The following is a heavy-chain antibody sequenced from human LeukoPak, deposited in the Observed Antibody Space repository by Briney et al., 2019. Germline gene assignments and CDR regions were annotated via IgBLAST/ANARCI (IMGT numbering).Heavy chain of an antibody. V-gene: IGHV4-4*07. J-gene: IGHJ4*02. Sequence: PSETLSLTCTVSGGSISSYYWSWIRQPAGKGLEWIGRIYISGSTNYNPSLKSRVTMSVDTSKNQFSLKLSSVTAADTAVYYCARSYYDILTGYYSEVVFDYWGQGTLVTVSS. CDR1: GGSISSYY. D-gene: IGHD3-9*01. CDR2: IYISGST. CDR3: ARSYYDILTGYYSEVVFDY.